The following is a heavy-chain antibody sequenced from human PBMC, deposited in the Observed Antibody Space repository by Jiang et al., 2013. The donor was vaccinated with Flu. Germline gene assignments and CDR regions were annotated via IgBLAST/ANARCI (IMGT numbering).Heavy chain of an antibody. D-gene: IGHD6-6*01. V-gene: IGHV4-39*02. Sequence: GPGLVKPSETLSLTCTVSGGSINSGPYYWGWLRQPPGKGLEWIGSIDYSGTTYYKPPLNSRVTISVDTSKNHFSLRLRSVTAADTAVYYCARRGAYGSSSIYAFDIWGRGIMVAVSS. CDR3: ARRGAYGSSSIYAFDI. CDR1: GGSINSGPYY. J-gene: IGHJ3*02. CDR2: IDYSGTT.